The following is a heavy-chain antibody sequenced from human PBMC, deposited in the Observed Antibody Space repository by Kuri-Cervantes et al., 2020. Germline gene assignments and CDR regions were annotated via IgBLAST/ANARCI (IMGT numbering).Heavy chain of an antibody. V-gene: IGHV3-74*01. D-gene: IGHD4-17*01. CDR2: INSDGSST. J-gene: IGHJ4*02. Sequence: GGSLRLSCAASGFTFSSYSMNWVRQAPGKGLVWVSRINSDGSSTSYADSVKGRFTISRDNAKNTLYLQMNSLRAEDTAVYYCARAGDYGDYYFDYWGQGTLVTVSS. CDR3: ARAGDYGDYYFDY. CDR1: GFTFSSYS.